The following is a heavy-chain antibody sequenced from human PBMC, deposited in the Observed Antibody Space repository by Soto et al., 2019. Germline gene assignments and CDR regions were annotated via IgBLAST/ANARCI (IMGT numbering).Heavy chain of an antibody. J-gene: IGHJ4*02. V-gene: IGHV3-7*03. CDR1: GFTFSDYW. Sequence: AGGSLRLSCEASGFTFSDYWMSWVRQAPGKGPEWVANIKFDGSEKQYVDSVRGRFTISRDNSRSSLSLQMNSLRAGDTAVYYCVKDGGYCSSSTCYAPRNHYLDSWGQGTLVTVSS. D-gene: IGHD2-2*01. CDR2: IKFDGSEK. CDR3: VKDGGYCSSSTCYAPRNHYLDS.